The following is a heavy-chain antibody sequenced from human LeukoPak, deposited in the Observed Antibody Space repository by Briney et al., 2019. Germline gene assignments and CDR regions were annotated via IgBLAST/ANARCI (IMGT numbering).Heavy chain of an antibody. J-gene: IGHJ4*02. CDR3: ASTGVVPAAPYYFDY. D-gene: IGHD2-2*01. CDR2: INPNSGGT. CDR1: GYTFTGYY. Sequence: ASVKVSCKASGYTFTGYYMHWVRQAPGQRLEWMGWINPNSGGTNYAQKFQGRVTMTRDTSISTAYMELSRLRSDDTAVYYCASTGVVPAAPYYFDYWGQGTLVTVSS. V-gene: IGHV1-2*02.